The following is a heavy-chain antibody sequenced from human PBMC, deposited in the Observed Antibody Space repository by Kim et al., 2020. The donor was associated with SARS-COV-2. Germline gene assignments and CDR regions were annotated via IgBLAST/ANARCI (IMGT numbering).Heavy chain of an antibody. D-gene: IGHD3-3*01. CDR1: GYTFTSHY. CDR2: INPSGGRT. Sequence: ASVKVSCKASGYTFTSHYMHWVRQAPGQGLEWMGIINPSGGRTTYAQKFQGRVTMTRDTSTSTLYMELSSLRSEDTAVYYCARESDMYYDFWSGTRPLGMDVWGRGTTVTVSS. CDR3: ARESDMYYDFWSGTRPLGMDV. V-gene: IGHV1-46*01. J-gene: IGHJ6*02.